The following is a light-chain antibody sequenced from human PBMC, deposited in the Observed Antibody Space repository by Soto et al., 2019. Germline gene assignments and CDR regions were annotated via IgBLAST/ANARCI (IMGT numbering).Light chain of an antibody. CDR3: CSYAGRYNFWV. CDR2: DVS. V-gene: IGLV2-11*01. CDR1: NSDIGGYNY. J-gene: IGLJ3*02. Sequence: QSALTQPRSVSGSPGQSVTISCTGTNSDIGGYNYVSWYQQHPGKAPKVMIYDVSRRPSGVPDRFSGSKSGNTASLTISGLQAEDEADDYCCSYAGRYNFWVFGGGTQLTVL.